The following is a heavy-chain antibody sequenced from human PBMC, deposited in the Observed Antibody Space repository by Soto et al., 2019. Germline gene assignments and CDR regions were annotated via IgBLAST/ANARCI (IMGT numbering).Heavy chain of an antibody. Sequence: ASVKVSCKTSGYTFTDHGIDWVRQAPAQGLEWVGWVSSYNGNTNYAYNLKDRVIMTTDASTSTAYMELRGLRSDDTAVYYCAREVEGSYSPADFWGQGTPVTVS. J-gene: IGHJ4*02. V-gene: IGHV1-18*01. D-gene: IGHD3-10*01. CDR3: AREVEGSYSPADF. CDR2: VSSYNGNT. CDR1: GYTFTDHG.